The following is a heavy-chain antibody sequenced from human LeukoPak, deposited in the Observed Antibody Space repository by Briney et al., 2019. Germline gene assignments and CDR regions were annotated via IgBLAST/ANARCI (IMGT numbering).Heavy chain of an antibody. V-gene: IGHV1-8*01. CDR2: MNPNSGNT. D-gene: IGHD3-9*01. Sequence: ASVKVSCKASGYTFTSYDINWVRQATGQGLEWMGWMNPNSGNTGYAQKFQGRVTMTRNTSISTAYMELSSLRSEDTAVYYCARGLRYFDWLLHYYYYMDVWGKGITVTVSS. CDR1: GYTFTSYD. CDR3: ARGLRYFDWLLHYYYYMDV. J-gene: IGHJ6*03.